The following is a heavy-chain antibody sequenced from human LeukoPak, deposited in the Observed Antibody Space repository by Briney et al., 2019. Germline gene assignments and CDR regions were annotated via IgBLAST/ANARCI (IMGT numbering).Heavy chain of an antibody. CDR3: ARGGPHSPHYYYSMDV. CDR2: ISSSGNGI. Sequence: GGSLRLSCAASGFTFSIFEMNWVRQAPGKGLEWVSYISSSGNGIYYADSVKGRFTISRDNAKKSLFLQMNSLRAEDTALYYCARGGPHSPHYYYSMDVWGQGTTVTVSS. V-gene: IGHV3-48*03. J-gene: IGHJ6*02. D-gene: IGHD1-26*01. CDR1: GFTFSIFE.